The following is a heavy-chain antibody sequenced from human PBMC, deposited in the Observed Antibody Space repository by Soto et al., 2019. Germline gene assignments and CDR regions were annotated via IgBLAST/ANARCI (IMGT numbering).Heavy chain of an antibody. Sequence: GGALRLSYAASGFNFPRYRMNWFRQAPGKGLEWVSSISSTTNYIYYGDSMKGRFTISRDNAKNSLYLEMNSLRAEDTAVYYCARESEDLTSNFDYWGQGTLVTVSS. CDR2: ISSTTNYI. J-gene: IGHJ4*02. V-gene: IGHV3-21*04. CDR1: GFNFPRYR. CDR3: ARESEDLTSNFDY.